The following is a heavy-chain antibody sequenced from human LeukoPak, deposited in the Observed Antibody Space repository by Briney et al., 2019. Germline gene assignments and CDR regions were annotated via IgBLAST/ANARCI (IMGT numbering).Heavy chain of an antibody. CDR2: IYYSGTT. V-gene: IGHV4-59*01. Sequence: SETLSLTCTVFGGSISYYYWSWIRQSPGKGLEWIGYIYYSGTTNYNPSLKSRVTISVDTSKNQFSLQLRSVTAADTAVYYCAREDPQTTVPEGMDVWGQGTTVTVSS. J-gene: IGHJ6*02. CDR3: AREDPQTTVPEGMDV. CDR1: GGSISYYY. D-gene: IGHD4-17*01.